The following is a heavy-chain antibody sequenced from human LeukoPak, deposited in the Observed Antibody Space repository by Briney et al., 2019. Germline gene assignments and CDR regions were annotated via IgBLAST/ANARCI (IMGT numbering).Heavy chain of an antibody. V-gene: IGHV5-51*01. Sequence: GESLKISCKGSGYSFINYWIGWVRQLPGKGLEWMGLIYPGDSDTRYSPSFQGQVTISVDKSIDTPYLQWSSLKASDTAMYYFARRSGSRGSYSIDYWGQGALVTVSS. CDR3: ARRSGSRGSYSIDY. J-gene: IGHJ4*02. CDR2: IYPGDSDT. CDR1: GYSFINYW. D-gene: IGHD2-2*01.